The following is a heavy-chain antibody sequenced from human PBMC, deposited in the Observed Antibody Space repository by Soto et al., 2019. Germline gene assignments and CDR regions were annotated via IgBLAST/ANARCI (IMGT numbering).Heavy chain of an antibody. CDR2: ISAYNGNT. CDR1: GYTFTSYG. J-gene: IGHJ5*01. V-gene: IGHV1-18*01. Sequence: ASVKVSCKASGYTFTSYGISWVRQAPGQGLEWMGWISAYNGNTNYAQKLQGRVTMTTDTSTSTAYMELRSLRSDDTAVYYCASDLKFYDLPNNRFDSWRQGTLVTVS. D-gene: IGHD3-3*01. CDR3: ASDLKFYDLPNNRFDS.